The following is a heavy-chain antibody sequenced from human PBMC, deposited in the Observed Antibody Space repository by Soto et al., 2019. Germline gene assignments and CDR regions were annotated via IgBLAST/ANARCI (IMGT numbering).Heavy chain of an antibody. CDR3: ARPGQSGAFDI. Sequence: ASVKVSCKASGYTFTSYGISWVRQAPGQGLEWMGGIIPFFGTANYAQKFQGRVTITADESTSTAYMELSSLRSEDTAVYYCARPGQSGAFDIWGQGTMVTVSS. CDR2: IIPFFGTA. V-gene: IGHV1-69*13. D-gene: IGHD2-8*02. CDR1: GYTFTSYG. J-gene: IGHJ3*02.